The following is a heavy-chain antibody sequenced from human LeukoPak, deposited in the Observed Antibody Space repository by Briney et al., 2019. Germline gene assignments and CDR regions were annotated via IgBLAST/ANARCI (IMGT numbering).Heavy chain of an antibody. D-gene: IGHD2-8*02. V-gene: IGHV3-23*01. J-gene: IGHJ5*02. CDR3: AKGAGPGQVDWSDP. CDR1: GFTFSNYA. Sequence: GGSLRLSCAASGFTFSNYAMMWVRQAPGKGLEWVSTVTGSGGGTYYADSVKGRFTVSRDNSANTLFLQVISLRGEDTAVYYCAKGAGPGQVDWSDPRGQGTLVTVSS. CDR2: VTGSGGGT.